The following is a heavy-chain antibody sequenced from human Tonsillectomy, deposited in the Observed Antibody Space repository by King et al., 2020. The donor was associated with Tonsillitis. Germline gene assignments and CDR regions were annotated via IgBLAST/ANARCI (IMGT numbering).Heavy chain of an antibody. CDR1: GGSFSGYY. J-gene: IGHJ4*02. V-gene: IGHV4-34*01. Sequence: VQLQQWGAGLLKPSETLSLTCAVYGGSFSGYYWSWIRQPPGKGLEWIGEINHSGSTNYNPSLKSRVTISVDTSKNQFSLKLSSVTAADTAVYYCASRGGYYGSGSARYWGQGTLVTVSS. CDR2: INHSGST. D-gene: IGHD3-10*01. CDR3: ASRGGYYGSGSARY.